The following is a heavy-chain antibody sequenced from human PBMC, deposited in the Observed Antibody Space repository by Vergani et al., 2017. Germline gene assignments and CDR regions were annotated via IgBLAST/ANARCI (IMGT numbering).Heavy chain of an antibody. J-gene: IGHJ4*02. D-gene: IGHD3-3*01. CDR1: GGTFSSYA. Sequence: QVQLVQSGAEVKKPGSSVKVPCKAPGGTFSSYAISWVRQAPGQGLEWMGGIIPIFGTANYAQKFQGRVTITADETTSTACMELSSLRSEETAVYYCARSRWSGYVDYWGQGTLVTVSS. CDR2: IIPIFGTA. V-gene: IGHV1-69*01. CDR3: ARSRWSGYVDY.